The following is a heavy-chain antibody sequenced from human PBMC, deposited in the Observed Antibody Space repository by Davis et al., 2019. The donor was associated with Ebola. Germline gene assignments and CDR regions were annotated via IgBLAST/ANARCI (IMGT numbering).Heavy chain of an antibody. CDR3: ARGPSTGNSFTY. CDR2: ISGSGGST. J-gene: IGHJ4*02. V-gene: IGHV3-23*01. Sequence: GGSLRLSCAPSGFTFSSYAMSWVRQAPGKGLEWVSAISGSGGSTYYADSVKGRFTISRDNSKNTLYLQMNGLRAEDTAFYYCARGPSTGNSFTYWGQGTLVTVSS. D-gene: IGHD4-23*01. CDR1: GFTFSSYA.